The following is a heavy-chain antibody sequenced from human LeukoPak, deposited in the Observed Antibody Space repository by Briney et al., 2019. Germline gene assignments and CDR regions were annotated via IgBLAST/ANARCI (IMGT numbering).Heavy chain of an antibody. CDR2: IIPILGTA. J-gene: IGHJ3*02. CDR3: ARESPVPAATSMAFDI. CDR1: GGTFSSYA. V-gene: IGHV1-69*13. Sequence: SVKVSCKASGGTFSSYAISWVRQAPGQGLEWMGGIIPILGTANYAQKFQGRVTITADESTSTAYMELSSLRSEDTAVYYCARESPVPAATSMAFDIWGQGTMVTVSS. D-gene: IGHD2-2*01.